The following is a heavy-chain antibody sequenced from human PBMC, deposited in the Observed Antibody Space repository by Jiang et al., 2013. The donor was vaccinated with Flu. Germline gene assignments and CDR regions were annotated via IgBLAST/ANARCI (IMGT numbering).Heavy chain of an antibody. Sequence: GAEVKKPGESLKISCKGSGYSFTTYWIGWVRQMPGKGLEWMGIINPGDSETRYSPSFEAHVTISADKSISTAYLQWSSLKASDTAMYYCARRFTIRGYYFDYWGQGTLVTVSA. J-gene: IGHJ4*02. CDR2: INPGDSET. D-gene: IGHD3-10*01. CDR1: GYSFTTYW. V-gene: IGHV5-51*03. CDR3: ARRFTIRGYYFDY.